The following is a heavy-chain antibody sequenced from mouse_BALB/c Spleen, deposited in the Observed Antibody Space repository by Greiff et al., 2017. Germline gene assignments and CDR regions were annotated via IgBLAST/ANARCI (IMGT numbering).Heavy chain of an antibody. CDR2: ISSGGSYT. CDR1: GFTFSSYT. V-gene: IGHV5-6-4*01. CDR3: TRAYDGYYPLYAMDY. Sequence: EVMLVESGGGLVKPGGSLKLSCAASGFTFSSYTMSWVRQTPEKRLEWVATISSGGSYTYYPDSVKGRFTISRDNAKNTLYLQMSSLKSEDTAMYYCTRAYDGYYPLYAMDYWGQGTSVTVSS. J-gene: IGHJ4*01. D-gene: IGHD2-3*01.